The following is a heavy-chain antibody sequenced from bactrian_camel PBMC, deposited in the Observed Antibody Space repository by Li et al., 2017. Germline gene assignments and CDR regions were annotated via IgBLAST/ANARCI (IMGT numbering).Heavy chain of an antibody. CDR1: GARYILSTCG. J-gene: IGHJ4*01. CDR3: AADRVRCYPKLWNPRY. CDR2: VDSLGIP. V-gene: IGHV3S53*01. D-gene: IGHD3*01. Sequence: HVQLVESGGGSVQAGGSLKLICSASGARYILSTCGMAWHRQAPGQEREGVATVDSLGIPTYADSVKGRFTLSRDKAKNTLYLQMNSLTPEDTGMYYCAADRVRCYPKLWNPRYWGRGTQVTVS.